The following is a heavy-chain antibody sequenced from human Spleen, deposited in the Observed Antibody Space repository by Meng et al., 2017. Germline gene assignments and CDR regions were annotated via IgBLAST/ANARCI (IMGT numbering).Heavy chain of an antibody. CDR3: ERERVRGVIPPHFDY. D-gene: IGHD3-10*01. Sequence: GESLKISCAASGFTFSSYGMHWVRQAPGKGLEWVAVIWYDGSNKYYADSVKGRFTISRDNSKNTLYMQMNSLRDEDTAVYYCERERVRGVIPPHFDYWGQGTMVTVSS. CDR1: GFTFSSYG. V-gene: IGHV3-33*01. CDR2: IWYDGSNK. J-gene: IGHJ4*02.